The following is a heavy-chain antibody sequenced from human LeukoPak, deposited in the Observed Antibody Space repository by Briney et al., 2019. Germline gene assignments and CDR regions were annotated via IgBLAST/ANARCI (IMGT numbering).Heavy chain of an antibody. Sequence: ASVKVSCKASGYTFTGYYMHWVRQAPGQGLEWMGWINPNSGGTNYAQKFQGRVTMTRDTSISTAYMELSRLRSDDTAVYYCARVYCSSTSCPPADAFDIWGQGTMVTVSS. CDR3: ARVYCSSTSCPPADAFDI. D-gene: IGHD2-2*01. V-gene: IGHV1-2*02. CDR1: GYTFTGYY. J-gene: IGHJ3*02. CDR2: INPNSGGT.